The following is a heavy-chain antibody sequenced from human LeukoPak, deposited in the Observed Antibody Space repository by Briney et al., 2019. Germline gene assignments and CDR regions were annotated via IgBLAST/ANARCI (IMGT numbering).Heavy chain of an antibody. CDR1: GGSMSNYY. CDR3: ARGQFYHDSTGYSD. Sequence: SETLSLTCTVSGGSMSNYYWIWMRQPLGKGLEWIGYIYYSGTTSYNPSLKSRVTISVDTSKNQFSLKVNSVTAADAAVYYCARGQFYHDSTGYSDWGQGTLVTVSS. D-gene: IGHD3-22*01. V-gene: IGHV4-59*01. J-gene: IGHJ4*02. CDR2: IYYSGTT.